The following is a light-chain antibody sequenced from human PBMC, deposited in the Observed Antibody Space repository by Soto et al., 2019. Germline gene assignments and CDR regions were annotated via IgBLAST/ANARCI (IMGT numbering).Light chain of an antibody. CDR1: QSVNSN. Sequence: TQSASTLSATEGERVTLSCRASQSVNSNLAWYQQKPGQAPRLLIYGASTLDPGIPARVSGIGSGTEFTLTISSLQSEDFAVYYSQQYHSLPRTFGQGTKVDIK. V-gene: IGKV3-15*01. CDR2: GAS. CDR3: QQYHSLPRT. J-gene: IGKJ1*01.